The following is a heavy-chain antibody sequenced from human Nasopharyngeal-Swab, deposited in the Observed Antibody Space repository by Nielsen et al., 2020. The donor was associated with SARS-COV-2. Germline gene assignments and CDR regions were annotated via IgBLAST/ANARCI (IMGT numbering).Heavy chain of an antibody. V-gene: IGHV3-9*01. J-gene: IGHJ4*02. Sequence: SLKISCAASGFTFDDYAMHWVRQAPGKGLEWVSGISWNSGSIGYADSVKGRFTISRDNAKNSLYLQMNSLRAEDTALYYCAKDIAAAGKIGFDYWGQGTLVTVSS. CDR1: GFTFDDYA. CDR2: ISWNSGSI. CDR3: AKDIAAAGKIGFDY. D-gene: IGHD6-13*01.